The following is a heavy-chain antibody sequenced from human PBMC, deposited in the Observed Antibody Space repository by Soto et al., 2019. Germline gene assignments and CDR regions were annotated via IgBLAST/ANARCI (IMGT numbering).Heavy chain of an antibody. CDR3: AKDLSGAGWYNYFPP. CDR2: ISHDGGAK. CDR1: GFTFSTTG. J-gene: IGHJ5*02. V-gene: IGHV3-30*18. D-gene: IGHD6-19*01. Sequence: QVQLVESGGGVVQPGRSLRLSCAASGFTFSTTGMHWVRQAPGKGLEWVAMISHDGGAKYYADSVQGRFTTSRDTSNNTLYLQMNSLTPEDTAVYHCAKDLSGAGWYNYFPPWGQGTLVTLSS.